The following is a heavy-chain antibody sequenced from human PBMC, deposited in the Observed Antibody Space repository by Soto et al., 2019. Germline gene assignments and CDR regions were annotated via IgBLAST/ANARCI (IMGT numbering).Heavy chain of an antibody. CDR3: AKGGSSSCYTFLDY. D-gene: IGHD6-13*01. J-gene: IGHJ4*02. CDR1: GSTFSSYA. Sequence: SLRLSCAASGSTFSSYAMSWVRQAPGKGLEWVSAISGSGGSTYYADSVKGRFTISRDNSKNTLYLQMNSLRAEDTAVYYCAKGGSSSCYTFLDYWGQGTLVTVSS. CDR2: ISGSGGST. V-gene: IGHV3-23*01.